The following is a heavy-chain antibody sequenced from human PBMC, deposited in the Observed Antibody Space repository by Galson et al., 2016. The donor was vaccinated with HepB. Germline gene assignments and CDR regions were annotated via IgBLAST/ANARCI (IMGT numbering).Heavy chain of an antibody. CDR1: GSSISSGYY. CDR3: AREEWVYCANGVCQEDFDY. V-gene: IGHV4-38-2*02. CDR2: VYHSGST. J-gene: IGHJ4*02. D-gene: IGHD2-8*01. Sequence: SETLSLTCIVSGSSISSGYYWGWIRQPPGKGLEWIGSVYHSGSTYYNPSLESRVTISVDTSKNQFSLKLSSVTAADTAVYYCAREEWVYCANGVCQEDFDYWGQGTLVTVSS.